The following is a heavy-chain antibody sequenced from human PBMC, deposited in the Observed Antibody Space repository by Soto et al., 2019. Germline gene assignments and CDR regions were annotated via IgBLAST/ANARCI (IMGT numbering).Heavy chain of an antibody. CDR2: VSAFDDGT. CDR1: GYTFTNYA. CDR3: ARQAPTTRCCRTTSCTPDF. J-gene: IGHJ4*02. Sequence: QVQLVQSGPEVRKPGASVRVSCKASGYTFTNYAMSWVRQAPGQGLEWVGRVSAFDDGTNYAQRLQGRVTVTTDASTSRAYMELRSLRSDDTAVYYCARQAPTTRCCRTTSCTPDFWGQGTLVTVSS. D-gene: IGHD2-2*01. V-gene: IGHV1-18*01.